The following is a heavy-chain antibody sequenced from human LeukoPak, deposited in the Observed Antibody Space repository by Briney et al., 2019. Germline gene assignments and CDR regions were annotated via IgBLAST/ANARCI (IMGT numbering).Heavy chain of an antibody. Sequence: GGSLRLSCAASGFTFSNYWMHWVRQAPGKGLEWVSAIGGSGGRTYYADSVKGRFTISRDNAENTLFLQMNSLRAEDTAVYYCAKRAGSSSWPTQFDYWGQGTLVSVSS. V-gene: IGHV3-23*01. D-gene: IGHD6-13*01. CDR3: AKRAGSSSWPTQFDY. CDR1: GFTFSNYW. CDR2: IGGSGGRT. J-gene: IGHJ4*02.